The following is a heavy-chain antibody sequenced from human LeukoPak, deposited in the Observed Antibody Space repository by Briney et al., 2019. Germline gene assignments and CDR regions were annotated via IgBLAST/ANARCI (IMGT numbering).Heavy chain of an antibody. CDR2: ISYDGSNK. CDR1: GFTFGSYA. Sequence: GGSLRLSCAASGFTFGSYAMHWVRQAPGKGLEWVAVISYDGSNKYYADSVKGRFTISRDNSKNTLYLQMNSLRAEDTAVYYCARGTTVVTPRVIRNWYFDLWGRGTLVTVSS. V-gene: IGHV3-30*04. CDR3: ARGTTVVTPRVIRNWYFDL. J-gene: IGHJ2*01. D-gene: IGHD4-23*01.